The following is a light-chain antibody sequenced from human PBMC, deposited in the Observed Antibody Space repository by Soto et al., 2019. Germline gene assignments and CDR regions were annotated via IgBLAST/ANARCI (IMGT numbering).Light chain of an antibody. CDR3: QQYGSSPLP. Sequence: EIVLTQSPGTLSLSPGERATLSCRASQSVSSSFLAWYQQKPGQAPRLLIYDASSRATGIPDRFSGRGSGRGFTVTISRLEPEDVAVYYCQQYGSSPLPFGGGTKVEIK. J-gene: IGKJ4*01. V-gene: IGKV3-20*01. CDR2: DAS. CDR1: QSVSSSF.